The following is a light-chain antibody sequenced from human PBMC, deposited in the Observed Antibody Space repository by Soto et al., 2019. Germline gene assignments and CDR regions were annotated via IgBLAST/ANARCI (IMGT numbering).Light chain of an antibody. CDR3: AAWDDSLNGPMV. J-gene: IGLJ3*02. V-gene: IGLV1-44*01. CDR1: SSNIGRNT. CDR2: SDN. Sequence: QSVLTQPPSASGTPGQRVTISCSGSSSNIGRNTVNWYQKLPGTAPRLLIYSDNQRPSGVPDRFSGSKSGTSVSLAISGLQSEDEAEYYCAAWDDSLNGPMVFGGGTKLTVL.